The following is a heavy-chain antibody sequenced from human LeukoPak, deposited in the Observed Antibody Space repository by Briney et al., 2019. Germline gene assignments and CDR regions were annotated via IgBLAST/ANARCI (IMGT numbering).Heavy chain of an antibody. D-gene: IGHD6-13*01. CDR2: INPSGGRT. Sequence: ASVKVSCKASGYTFTSYYIHWVRQAPGQGLEWMGIINPSGGRTSYAQKFQGRVTMTRDTSTSTVYMELSSLRSEDTAVYYCARAVVAAAGRGYYYGMNVWGKGTTVTVSS. CDR1: GYTFTSYY. V-gene: IGHV1-46*01. J-gene: IGHJ6*04. CDR3: ARAVVAAAGRGYYYGMNV.